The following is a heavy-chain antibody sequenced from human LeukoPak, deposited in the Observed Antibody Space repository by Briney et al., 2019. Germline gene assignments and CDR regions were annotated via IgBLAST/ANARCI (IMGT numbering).Heavy chain of an antibody. J-gene: IGHJ4*02. V-gene: IGHV4-59*01. D-gene: IGHD2-2*01. CDR3: ARVYQSAEYYFDY. CDR2: IYYTGST. CDR1: GGSIDSYY. Sequence: SESLSLTCTVSGGSIDSYYWSWIRQPTGKGLEWIGYIYYTGSTEYHPSLKSRVTISLDTFKNQFSLKLTSVTAADTAVYYCARVYQSAEYYFDYWGQGNLVSVSS.